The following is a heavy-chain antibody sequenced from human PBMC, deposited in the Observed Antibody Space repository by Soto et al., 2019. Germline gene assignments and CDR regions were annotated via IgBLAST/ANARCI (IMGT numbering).Heavy chain of an antibody. Sequence: QVQLVESGGGLVKPGGSLRLSCAASGFTFSDYYMSWVRQAPGKGLEWLSYIRGSSSHRDYANSVKGRFAISRDNAKNLLYLQINSLRVEDTAVYYCAKGGGSGWTPDYGGRGTRGTVSS. CDR3: AKGGGSGWTPDY. J-gene: IGHJ4*02. CDR1: GFTFSDYY. CDR2: IRGSSSHR. D-gene: IGHD6-19*01. V-gene: IGHV3-11*05.